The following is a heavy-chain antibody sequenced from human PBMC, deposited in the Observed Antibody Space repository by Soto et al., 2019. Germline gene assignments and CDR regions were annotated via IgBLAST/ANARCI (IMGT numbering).Heavy chain of an antibody. V-gene: IGHV4-59*01. CDR3: ARGEDAFFYYGLDV. Sequence: PSETLSLTCTVSGGSITSSYWSWIRRPPGKGLEWIAYIYDTGISGYTPSTSYNPSLKSRVTMSVDTSKSHFSLKLTSVTAADPAVYYCARGEDAFFYYGLDVWGQGITVTVSS. J-gene: IGHJ6*02. CDR1: GGSITSSY. CDR2: IYDTGISGYTPST.